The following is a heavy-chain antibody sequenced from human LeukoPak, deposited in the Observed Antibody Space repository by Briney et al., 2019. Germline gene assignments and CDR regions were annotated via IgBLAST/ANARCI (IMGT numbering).Heavy chain of an antibody. CDR3: AATYYYDGSGDY. CDR1: GFTFSSCW. V-gene: IGHV3-48*04. CDR2: ISSTGSNI. D-gene: IGHD3-22*01. Sequence: GGSLRLSCAASGFTFSSCWMHWVRQAPGKGLEWVSYISSTGSNIYYADSVKGRFTISRDNAKNSLYLLMNSLRTEDTAVYYCAATYYYDGSGDYWGQGTLVTVSS. J-gene: IGHJ4*02.